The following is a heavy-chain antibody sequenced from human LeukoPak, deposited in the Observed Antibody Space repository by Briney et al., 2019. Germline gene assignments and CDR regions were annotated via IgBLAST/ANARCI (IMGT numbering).Heavy chain of an antibody. CDR2: ISSGSSYI. D-gene: IGHD1-26*01. CDR1: GFTFSSYS. CDR3: ARGDQVGATLS. Sequence: GGSLRLSCAASGFTFSSYSMNWVRQAPGKGLEWVSSISSGSSYIYYAGSVKGRFTISRDNAKNSLYLQMNSLRAEDTAVYYCARGDQVGATLSWGQGTLVTVSS. V-gene: IGHV3-21*01. J-gene: IGHJ4*02.